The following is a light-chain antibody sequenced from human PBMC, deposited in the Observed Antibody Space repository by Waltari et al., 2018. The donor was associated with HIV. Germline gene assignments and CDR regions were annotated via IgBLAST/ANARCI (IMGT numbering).Light chain of an antibody. CDR3: SSYGGSANLL. V-gene: IGLV2-8*01. J-gene: IGLJ2*01. Sequence: QSALTHPPPASGSPGQSVTISCTGTSSTIGGYTYVSWYQQYPGKAPKLMIYEVSKRPSGVPDRFSGSKSANTASLTVSGLQAEDEADYYCSSYGGSANLLFGGGTKLTVL. CDR1: SSTIGGYTY. CDR2: EVS.